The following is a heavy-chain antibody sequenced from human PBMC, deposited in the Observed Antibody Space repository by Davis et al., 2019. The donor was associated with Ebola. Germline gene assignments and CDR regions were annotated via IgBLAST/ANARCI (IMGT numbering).Heavy chain of an antibody. CDR3: ARSGLSFGVVKYHYGMDA. D-gene: IGHD3-3*01. CDR2: ISGSGGNT. Sequence: PGGSLRLSCADSVITFSSYAMTWVRQAPGKGLEWVSAISGSGGNTYYADSVKGRFTISRDNSKKTMYLQMNSLRGEDTAVYYCARSGLSFGVVKYHYGMDAWGKGTKVTVSS. V-gene: IGHV3-23*01. CDR1: VITFSSYA. J-gene: IGHJ6*04.